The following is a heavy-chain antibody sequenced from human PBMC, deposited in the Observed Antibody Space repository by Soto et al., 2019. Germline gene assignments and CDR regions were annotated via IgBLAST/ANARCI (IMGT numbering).Heavy chain of an antibody. CDR2: VIPIFGTT. V-gene: IGHV1-69*01. Sequence: QVQLVQSGAEVKKPGSSVKVSCKASGGTFNTYAISWVRQAPGQGLEWMGGVIPIFGTTKYAQKFQGRVTITADESTTTAYMALSSLRSEDTAVYYCARKYQVPHGDADYDYNMDVLGQGTTVTVSS. J-gene: IGHJ6*02. CDR1: GGTFNTYA. D-gene: IGHD2-2*01. CDR3: ARKYQVPHGDADYDYNMDV.